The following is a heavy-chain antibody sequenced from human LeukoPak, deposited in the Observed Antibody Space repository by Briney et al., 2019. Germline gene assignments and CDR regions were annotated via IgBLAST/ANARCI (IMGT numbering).Heavy chain of an antibody. CDR2: VFDSGRT. CDR3: TTIKRGNIFGYFDF. V-gene: IGHV4-59*11. J-gene: IGHJ4*02. Sequence: SETLSLTCTVSGGSMTTHHWNWIRQTPGEGLEGVGYVFDSGRTKENPSLKSRVTLSADTSKNQLSLRLSSVTAADTAVYYCTTIKRGNIFGYFDFWGQGILVTVSS. CDR1: GGSMTTHH. D-gene: IGHD5-18*01.